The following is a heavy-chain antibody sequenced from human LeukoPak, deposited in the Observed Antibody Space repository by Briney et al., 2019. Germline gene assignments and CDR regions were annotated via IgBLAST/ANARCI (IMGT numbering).Heavy chain of an antibody. D-gene: IGHD3-10*01. CDR1: GFTFSYYG. CDR3: ARWGSGGLTLDY. CDR2: IWNDATNK. V-gene: IGHV3-33*01. J-gene: IGHJ4*02. Sequence: PGRSLRLSCATSGFTFSYYGMHWVRQAPGKGLEWVAVIWNDATNKYYADSVKGRFTISKDNSRSTLNLQMDSLRAEDTAVYYCARWGSGGLTLDYWGQGTLVTVSS.